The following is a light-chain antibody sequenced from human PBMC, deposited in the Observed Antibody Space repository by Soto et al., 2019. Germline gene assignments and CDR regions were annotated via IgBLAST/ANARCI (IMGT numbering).Light chain of an antibody. V-gene: IGKV3-20*01. CDR2: GAS. CDR3: QQYGSSPLT. Sequence: EIGLTQSPGTLSLSPGERATLSCRASQSVSSSYLAWYQQKPVQAPRLLIDGASSRATGIPDRFSGSGSGTDFTLTISRLEPEDVAVSYCQQYGSSPLTLGGGTKVEIK. CDR1: QSVSSSY. J-gene: IGKJ4*01.